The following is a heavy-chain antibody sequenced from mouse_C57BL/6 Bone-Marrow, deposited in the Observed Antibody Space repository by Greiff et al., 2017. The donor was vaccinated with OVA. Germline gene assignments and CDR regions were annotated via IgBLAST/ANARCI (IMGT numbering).Heavy chain of an antibody. D-gene: IGHD1-1*01. V-gene: IGHV1-50*01. Sequence: QVQLQQPGAELVKPGASVKLSCKASGYTFTSYWMQWVKQRPGQGLEWIGEIDPSDSYTNYNQKFKGKATLTVDTSSSTAYMQLSSLTSEDSAVYYCARNALLRSYYFDYWGQGTTLTVSS. CDR2: IDPSDSYT. CDR3: ARNALLRSYYFDY. J-gene: IGHJ2*01. CDR1: GYTFTSYW.